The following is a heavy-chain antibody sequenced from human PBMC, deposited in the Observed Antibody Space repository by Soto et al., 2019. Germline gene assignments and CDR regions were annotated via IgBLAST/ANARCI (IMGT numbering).Heavy chain of an antibody. V-gene: IGHV4-31*03. D-gene: IGHD6-13*01. CDR3: ARDGVAAAGPTRFDP. CDR1: GRSIGRGGDY. Sequence: PSETLSLTCTLTGRSIGRGGDYWSPLRQHPGKGLEWIGYIYYGGSTYYNPSLKSRVTISVDTSKNQFSLKLSSVTAADTAVYYCARDGVAAAGPTRFDPWGQGTLVTVSS. CDR2: IYYGGST. J-gene: IGHJ5*02.